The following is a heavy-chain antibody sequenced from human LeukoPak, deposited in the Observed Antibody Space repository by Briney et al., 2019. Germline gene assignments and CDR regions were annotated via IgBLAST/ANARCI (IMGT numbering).Heavy chain of an antibody. D-gene: IGHD5-12*01. V-gene: IGHV3-7*01. CDR2: IKQDGSEK. CDR1: GFTFSSWW. J-gene: IGHJ3*01. CDR3: ARGHIGMDV. Sequence: PGGSLRLSCAVSGFTFSSWWMTWVRQAPGKGLEWVANIKQDGSEKNYVDSVKGRFTISRDNAKNSLDLQMNRLRAEDTAVYYCARGHIGMDVWGQGTMVTVSS.